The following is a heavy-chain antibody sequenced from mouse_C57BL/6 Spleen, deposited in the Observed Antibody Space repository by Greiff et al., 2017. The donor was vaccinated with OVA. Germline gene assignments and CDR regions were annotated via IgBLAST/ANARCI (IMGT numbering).Heavy chain of an antibody. V-gene: IGHV3-6*01. CDR2: ISYDGSN. J-gene: IGHJ3*01. D-gene: IGHD2-3*01. CDR1: GYSITSGYY. CDR3: ARDDDGYYLAWFTY. Sequence: DVKLQESGPGLVKPSQSLSLTCSVTGYSITSGYYWNWIRQFPGNKLEWMGYISYDGSNNYNPSLKNRISITRDTSKNQFFLKLNSVTTEDTATYYCARDDDGYYLAWFTYWGQGTLVTVSA.